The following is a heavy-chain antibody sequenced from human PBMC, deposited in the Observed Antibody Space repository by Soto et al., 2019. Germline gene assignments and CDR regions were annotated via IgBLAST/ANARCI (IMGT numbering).Heavy chain of an antibody. CDR1: GFTFSSYS. V-gene: IGHV3-21*01. D-gene: IGHD6-6*01. Sequence: GGSLRLSCATSGFTFSSYSMNWVRQAPGKGLEWVSSISSSSSYIYYADSVKGRFTISRDNAKNSLYLQMNSLRAEDTAVYYCARDHGYSSSTPHGMDVWGQGTTVTVSS. CDR3: ARDHGYSSSTPHGMDV. CDR2: ISSSSSYI. J-gene: IGHJ6*02.